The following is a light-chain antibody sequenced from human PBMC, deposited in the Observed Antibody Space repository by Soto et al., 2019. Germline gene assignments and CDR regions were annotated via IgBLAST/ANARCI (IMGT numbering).Light chain of an antibody. CDR1: QSLLGSGGHNY. CDR2: LGS. J-gene: IGKJ1*01. Sequence: DLVLTQSPLSLPVTPGEPASLSCRSSQSLLGSGGHNYLDWYVQKPGQSRQFVIFLGSHRPSGVPDRFSGSGSGTDFTLKISRVEAEDVGVYFFMQSLQTPRTFGQGTRVQI. CDR3: MQSLQTPRT. V-gene: IGKV2-28*01.